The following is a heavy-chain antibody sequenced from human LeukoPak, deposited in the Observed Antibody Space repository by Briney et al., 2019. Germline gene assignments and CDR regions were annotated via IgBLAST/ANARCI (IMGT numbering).Heavy chain of an antibody. CDR3: ARGRYSSGWYIARWFDP. D-gene: IGHD6-19*01. CDR2: INHSGST. CDR1: GGSFSGYY. Sequence: SETLSLTCAVCGGSFSGYYWSWIRQPPGKGLEWIGEINHSGSTNYNPSLKSRVTISVDTSKNQFSLKLSSVTAADTAVYYCARGRYSSGWYIARWFDPWGQGTLVTVSS. J-gene: IGHJ5*02. V-gene: IGHV4-34*01.